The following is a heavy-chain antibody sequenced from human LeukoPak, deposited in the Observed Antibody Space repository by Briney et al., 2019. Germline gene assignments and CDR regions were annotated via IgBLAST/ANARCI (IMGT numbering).Heavy chain of an antibody. CDR2: TNPNTGNT. Sequence: ASVKISCKASGYTFNSYDINWVRQATGQGLEWMGWTNPNTGNTGYGERFQGRVTMTRDNSISTAYMELNSLTSEDTAVYYCARGGAGTYYKRDGWFDPWGQGTLVTVSS. J-gene: IGHJ5*02. D-gene: IGHD3-10*01. CDR1: GYTFNSYD. V-gene: IGHV1-8*01. CDR3: ARGGAGTYYKRDGWFDP.